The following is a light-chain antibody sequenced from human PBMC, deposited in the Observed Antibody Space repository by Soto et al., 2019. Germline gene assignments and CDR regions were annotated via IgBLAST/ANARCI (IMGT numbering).Light chain of an antibody. CDR1: QNVETF. CDR2: DAS. J-gene: IGKJ4*01. Sequence: DIVLTQSPGSLSLSPGERVSLSCRASQNVETFLAWYQQRPGHSPRLLIYDASRRATGIPARFSGSGSGTDFTLTITGLEPEDFGVYYCQQRYNWPVTFGAGTKVEI. V-gene: IGKV3-11*01. CDR3: QQRYNWPVT.